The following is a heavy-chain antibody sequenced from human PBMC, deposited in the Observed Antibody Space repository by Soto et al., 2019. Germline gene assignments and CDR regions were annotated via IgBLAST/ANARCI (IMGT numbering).Heavy chain of an antibody. J-gene: IGHJ5*02. D-gene: IGHD2-8*01. CDR3: ARDSALYCTNGVCYTEYNWFDP. CDR1: GYTFTSYG. V-gene: IGHV1-18*01. CDR2: ISAYNGNT. Sequence: ASVKVSCKASGYTFTSYGISWVRQAPGQGLEWMGWISAYNGNTNYAQKLQGRVTMTTDTSTSTAYMELRSLRSDDTAVYYCARDSALYCTNGVCYTEYNWFDPWGQGTLVTVSS.